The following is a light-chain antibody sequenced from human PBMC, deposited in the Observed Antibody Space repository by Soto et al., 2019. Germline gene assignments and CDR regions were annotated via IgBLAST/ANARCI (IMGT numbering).Light chain of an antibody. CDR3: SASTSSTTLYV. J-gene: IGLJ1*01. CDR2: DVS. CDR1: SSDVGNYNY. Sequence: QSALTQPASVSGSPGQSITISCTGASSDVGNYNYVSWYQQHPGKAPKLIIYDVSNRPSGVSNRFSGSKSGNTASLTISGLQAEDEADYYCSASTSSTTLYVFGTGTKLTVL. V-gene: IGLV2-14*03.